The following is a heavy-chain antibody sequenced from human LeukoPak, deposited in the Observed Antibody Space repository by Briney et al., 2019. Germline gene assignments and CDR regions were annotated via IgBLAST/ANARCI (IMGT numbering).Heavy chain of an antibody. J-gene: IGHJ5*02. CDR2: IYSGGST. CDR3: VRGQPEMSTA. V-gene: IGHV3-53*05. CDR1: GFTVSSTY. Sequence: GGSLRLSCAASGFTVSSTYMSWVRQAPGKGLEGVSVIYSGGSTYYADSVKGRFTISRDNSKNTLYLQMNSLRSEDTAVYYCVRGQPEMSTAWGQGTLVTVSS. D-gene: IGHD5-24*01.